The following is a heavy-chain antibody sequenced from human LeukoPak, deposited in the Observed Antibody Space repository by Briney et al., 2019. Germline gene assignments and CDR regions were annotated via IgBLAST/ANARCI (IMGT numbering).Heavy chain of an antibody. Sequence: PSETLSLTCAVFGGSISSNNWWSWVRQPPGKGLEWIGEIYPSGSINYNPSLKSRVTISVDKSNNQFSLTVNSVTAADTAVYYCARQILFRSERWLQFFDYWGRGTLVTVSS. CDR1: GGSISSNNW. CDR3: ARQILFRSERWLQFFDY. D-gene: IGHD5-24*01. V-gene: IGHV4-4*02. CDR2: IYPSGSI. J-gene: IGHJ4*02.